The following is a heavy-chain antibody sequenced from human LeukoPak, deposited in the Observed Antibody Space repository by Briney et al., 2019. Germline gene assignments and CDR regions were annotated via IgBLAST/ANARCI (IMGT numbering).Heavy chain of an antibody. CDR1: EPTFNNYA. D-gene: IGHD5/OR15-5a*01. J-gene: IGHJ6*03. CDR2: ISGSGDTT. Sequence: GSLRLSCAASEPTFNNYAMTWVRQSPGKGLEWVATISGSGDTTYYADSVTGRFTISRDNSRNTVFLQMNSLRVDDMAVYYCARAFRAATRPVYTSSYMTVWGKGPRSPSR. V-gene: IGHV3-23*01. CDR3: ARAFRAATRPVYTSSYMTV.